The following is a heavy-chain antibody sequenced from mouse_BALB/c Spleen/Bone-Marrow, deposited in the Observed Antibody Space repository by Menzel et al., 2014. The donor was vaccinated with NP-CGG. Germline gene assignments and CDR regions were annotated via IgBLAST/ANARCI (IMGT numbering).Heavy chain of an antibody. CDR3: ARLGYYGYFVD. J-gene: IGHJ2*01. CDR1: GFDFRRYW. V-gene: IGHV4-1*02. CDR2: INPESSTI. Sequence: EVKLMESGGGLVQPGGSLKLSCAASGFDFRRYWMSWARQAPGKGLEWIGEINPESSTINYTPSLKDKFITSRDNAKNTLYLQMSKVRSEDTALYYCARLGYYGYFVDWGQGTTLTVSS. D-gene: IGHD2-3*01.